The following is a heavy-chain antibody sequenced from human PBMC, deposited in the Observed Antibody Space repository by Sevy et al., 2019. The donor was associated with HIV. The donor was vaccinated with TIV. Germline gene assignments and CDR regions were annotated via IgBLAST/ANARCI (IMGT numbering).Heavy chain of an antibody. CDR2: ISSSSTYI. V-gene: IGHV3-21*01. Sequence: GSLRLSCAASGFTFSRYSMNWVRQAPGQGLEGVSSISSSSTYIYYVSLVKGRFTIPRDNAKNALYLQMNSLRAEDTAVYYCATQGADPDYWGQGTRVTVSS. CDR1: GFTFSRYS. J-gene: IGHJ4*02. CDR3: ATQGADPDY.